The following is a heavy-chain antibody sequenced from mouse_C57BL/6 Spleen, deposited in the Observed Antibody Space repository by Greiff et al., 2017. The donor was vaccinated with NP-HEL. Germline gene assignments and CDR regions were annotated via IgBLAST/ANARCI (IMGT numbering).Heavy chain of an antibody. J-gene: IGHJ4*01. D-gene: IGHD2-3*01. CDR2: ISSGSSTI. CDR1: GFTFSDYG. CDR3: ARSRWLLRRAMDY. Sequence: EVQLVESGGGLVKPGGSLKLSCAASGFTFSDYGMHWVRQAPEKGLEWVAYISSGSSTIYYADTVKGRFTISRDNAKNTLFLQMTSLRSEDTAMYYCARSRWLLRRAMDYWGQGTSVTVSS. V-gene: IGHV5-17*01.